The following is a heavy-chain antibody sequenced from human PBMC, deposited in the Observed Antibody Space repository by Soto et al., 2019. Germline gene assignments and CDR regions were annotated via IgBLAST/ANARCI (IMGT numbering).Heavy chain of an antibody. D-gene: IGHD3-3*02. V-gene: IGHV4-4*07. J-gene: IGHJ5*02. CDR1: GGTISGYY. CDR2: IYSSGNT. Sequence: SQTLSLTCSVAGGTISGYYWTWIRQPAGKGLEWIGRIYSSGNTKYNPSLQSRVTMSLDTSNNQFSLRLTSVTAADTAVYYCARGQPFSDWFDPWGQGTLVTVSS. CDR3: ARGQPFSDWFDP.